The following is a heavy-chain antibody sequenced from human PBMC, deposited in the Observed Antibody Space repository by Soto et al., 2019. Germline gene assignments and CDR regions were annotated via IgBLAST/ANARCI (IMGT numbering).Heavy chain of an antibody. CDR1: GGSVSSGDYC. CDR2: IYYSGST. Sequence: PSETLSLTCTVSGGSVSSGDYCWSWIRQPPGKGLEWIGYIYYSGSTNYNPSLKSRVTISVDTSKNQFSLKLSSVTAADTAVYYCARDHRYCSSTSCHPYGMDVWGQGTTVTVSS. D-gene: IGHD2-2*01. V-gene: IGHV4-61*08. CDR3: ARDHRYCSSTSCHPYGMDV. J-gene: IGHJ6*02.